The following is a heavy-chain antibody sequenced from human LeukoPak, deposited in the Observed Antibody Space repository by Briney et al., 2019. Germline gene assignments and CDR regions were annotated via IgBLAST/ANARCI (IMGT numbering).Heavy chain of an antibody. V-gene: IGHV3-30*02. D-gene: IGHD3-10*01. CDR2: IRFDGSNK. Sequence: PGGSLRLTCSASGFIFSNYGMHWVRQAPGKGLEWVAFIRFDGSNKDYAESVKGRFTISRDNSGNTLYLQMNSLRAEDTAAYYCAKDQSSTYYPACDYWGQGTLVTVSS. CDR1: GFIFSNYG. CDR3: AKDQSSTYYPACDY. J-gene: IGHJ4*02.